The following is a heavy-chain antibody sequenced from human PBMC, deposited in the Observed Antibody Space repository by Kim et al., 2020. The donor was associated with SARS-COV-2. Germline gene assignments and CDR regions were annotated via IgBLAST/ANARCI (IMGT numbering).Heavy chain of an antibody. CDR2: IKQDGSEK. J-gene: IGHJ6*02. CDR3: ARGPTTLDV. D-gene: IGHD2-15*01. V-gene: IGHV3-7*03. CDR1: GFTFSSYW. Sequence: GGSLRLSCAASGFTFSSYWMSWVRQAPGKWLEWLANIKQDGSEKCYLDSVKGRFTISRDNAKNSLYLQMNSLRAEDTAVYYCARGPTTLDVWGQGTTVTVSS.